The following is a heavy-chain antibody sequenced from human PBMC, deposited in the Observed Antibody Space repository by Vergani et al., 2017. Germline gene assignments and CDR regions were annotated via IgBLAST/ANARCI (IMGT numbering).Heavy chain of an antibody. V-gene: IGHV4-61*02. D-gene: IGHD2-15*01. J-gene: IGHJ4*02. Sequence: QVKLQESGPGLLKPSQTLSLTCTVSGEYIRSGSHYWSWIRQPAGKGPEWIGHIHTGGSTDLNPSFKSRVSISVDTSKSQFSLKLNSVTVADTAVYYCARSRPYCTSGSCPAIWGQGTLVIVSS. CDR1: GEYIRSGSHY. CDR2: IHTGGST. CDR3: ARSRPYCTSGSCPAI.